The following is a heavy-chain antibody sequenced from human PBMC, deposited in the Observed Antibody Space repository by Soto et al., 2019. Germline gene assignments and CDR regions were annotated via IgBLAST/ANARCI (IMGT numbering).Heavy chain of an antibody. V-gene: IGHV3-11*01. J-gene: IGHJ4*02. CDR1: GFTFSDYY. D-gene: IGHD2-15*01. CDR3: ARERGAKDIVVVVAATPYDY. Sequence: QVQLVESGGGLVKPGGSLRLSCAASGFTFSDYYMSWIRQAPGKGLEWVSYISSSGSTIYYADSVKGRFTISRDNAKNSLYLQMNSLRAEDTAVYYCARERGAKDIVVVVAATPYDYWGQGTLVTVSS. CDR2: ISSSGSTI.